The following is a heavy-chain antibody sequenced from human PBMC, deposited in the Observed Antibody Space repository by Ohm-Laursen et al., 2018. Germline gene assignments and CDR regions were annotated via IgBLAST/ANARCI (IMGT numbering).Heavy chain of an antibody. CDR2: ITSSGDGT. CDR1: GFTFINNA. J-gene: IGHJ4*02. V-gene: IGHV3-23*01. D-gene: IGHD3-16*01. Sequence: SLRLSCTASGFTFINNAMIWVRQAPGKGPEWLSTITSSGDGTYYAGSAKGRFTISRDNAKNSLYLQMNSLRADDTAVYYCAVSPRVTWDWGQGTLVTVSS. CDR3: AVSPRVTWD.